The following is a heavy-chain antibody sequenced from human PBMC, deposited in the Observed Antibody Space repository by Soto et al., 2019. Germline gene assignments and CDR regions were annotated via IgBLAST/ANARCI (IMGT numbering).Heavy chain of an antibody. V-gene: IGHV4-30-4*01. CDR2: VFYNGNS. Sequence: SETLSLTCSVSGASIINADHYWSWLRQTPGKGLEWMGYVFYNGNSYYNPSLSSRISISVDTSKTHFSLRLTSLTATDTAIYYCARADQFLGAAGPFNIWGQGIPVTVS. CDR3: ARADQFLGAAGPFNI. CDR1: GASIINADHY. D-gene: IGHD3-3*01. J-gene: IGHJ4*02.